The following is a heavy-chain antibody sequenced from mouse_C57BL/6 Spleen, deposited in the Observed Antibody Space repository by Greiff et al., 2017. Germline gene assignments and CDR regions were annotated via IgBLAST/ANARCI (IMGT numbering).Heavy chain of an antibody. CDR1: DYAFSSYW. V-gene: IGHV1-80*01. D-gene: IGHD1-1*01. CDR3: SRCPLYYGSSPSYFDY. Sequence: VQLQQSGAELVKPGASVKISCKASDYAFSSYWMNWVKQRPGKGLEWIGQIYPGDGATTYNGKFKGKATLTADKSSSTAYMQRSSLTSEVSAVYFCSRCPLYYGSSPSYFDYWGQGTTLTVSS. J-gene: IGHJ2*01. CDR2: IYPGDGAT.